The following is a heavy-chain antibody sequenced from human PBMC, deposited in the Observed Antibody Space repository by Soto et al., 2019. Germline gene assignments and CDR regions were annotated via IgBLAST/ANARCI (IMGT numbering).Heavy chain of an antibody. D-gene: IGHD1-7*01. CDR3: ARDGVSSTEYTWNYGTYFDY. CDR2: ISSSGSSI. V-gene: IGHV3-11*01. J-gene: IGHJ4*02. Sequence: PGGSLRLSCAASGFTFSDYYMTWIRQAPGKGLEWVSYISSSGSSIYYVDSVKGRFTISRDNAKNSLYLQMNSLRAEDTAVYYCARDGVSSTEYTWNYGTYFDYRAQRAPVTGSS. CDR1: GFTFSDYY.